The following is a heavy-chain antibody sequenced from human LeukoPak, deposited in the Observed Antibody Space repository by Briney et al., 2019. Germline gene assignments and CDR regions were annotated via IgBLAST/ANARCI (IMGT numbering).Heavy chain of an antibody. V-gene: IGHV3-7*01. J-gene: IGHJ4*02. CDR1: GGSFSGYY. CDR3: ATDDYGPAGY. CDR2: MNQDGSTK. D-gene: IGHD4-17*01. Sequence: ETLSLTCAVYGGSFSGYYWSWIRQPPGKGLEWVANMNQDGSTKYYVDSVKGRFTISRDNAKNSLYLQMNSLTAEDTAVYYCATDDYGPAGYGGQGTLVTVSS.